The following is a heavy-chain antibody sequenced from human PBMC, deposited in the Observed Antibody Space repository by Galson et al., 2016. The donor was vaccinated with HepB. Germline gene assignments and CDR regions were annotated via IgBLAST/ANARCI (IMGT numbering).Heavy chain of an antibody. J-gene: IGHJ4*02. V-gene: IGHV4-31*03. D-gene: IGHD3-3*01. CDR1: GGSINRTTYY. Sequence: TLSLTCTVSGGSINRTTYYWNWIRQHPVKGLEWIGYIYHTGSTYSIPSLKSRVTMSIDTSKNQFSLKLASVTAADTAVYYCASQDVFWRGWGYWGRGTLVTVSS. CDR2: IYHTGST. CDR3: ASQDVFWRGWGY.